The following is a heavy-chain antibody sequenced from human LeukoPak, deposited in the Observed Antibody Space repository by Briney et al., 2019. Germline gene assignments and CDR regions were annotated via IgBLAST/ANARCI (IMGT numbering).Heavy chain of an antibody. CDR3: AKERGHPLANCDMDV. V-gene: IGHV3-23*01. D-gene: IGHD4/OR15-4a*01. CDR2: IVDTGGST. CDR1: GLTLASYA. J-gene: IGHJ6*03. Sequence: PGGSLTLSCPASGLTLASYAMSCVRQAAKEGREWVSTIVDTGGSTFYAETVRGRFTITRDSSKNTLYLQMSRLRADDTAVYSCAKERGHPLANCDMDVWGKGTTVTVSS.